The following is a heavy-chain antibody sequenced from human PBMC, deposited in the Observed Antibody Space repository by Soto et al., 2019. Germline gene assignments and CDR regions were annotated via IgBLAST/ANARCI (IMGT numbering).Heavy chain of an antibody. J-gene: IGHJ6*02. D-gene: IGHD5-18*01. CDR1: GYIFTNYG. Sequence: QVQLVQSGAEVKNPGASVKVSCKTSGYIFTNYGIGWARQAPGQGLEWMGWINTYNGNTNYAQNLQGRLTLTTDTPTSTAFMELRSLRSNDTAIYSCAMVDGYVTPSPPDVWGQGTTVNVSS. V-gene: IGHV1-18*01. CDR3: AMVDGYVTPSPPDV. CDR2: INTYNGNT.